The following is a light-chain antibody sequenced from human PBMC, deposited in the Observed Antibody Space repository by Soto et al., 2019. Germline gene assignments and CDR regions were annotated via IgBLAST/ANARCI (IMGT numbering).Light chain of an antibody. CDR2: DDS. J-gene: IGLJ2*01. CDR1: NVGSKS. Sequence: SYVLTQPPSVSVAPGQTARVTCGGNNVGSKSVHWYQQKPGQAPVLVVHDDSDRPSGIPERFSGSNSGNTATLTISRVEAGDEADYFCQVWDGIRDHRAFGGGTKLTVL. CDR3: QVWDGIRDHRA. V-gene: IGLV3-21*02.